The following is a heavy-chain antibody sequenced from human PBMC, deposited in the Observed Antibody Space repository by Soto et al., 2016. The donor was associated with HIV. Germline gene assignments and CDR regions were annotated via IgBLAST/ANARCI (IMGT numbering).Heavy chain of an antibody. V-gene: IGHV3-23*01. CDR1: GFTFSSYA. J-gene: IGHJ4*02. CDR3: ATYYYDSSGYRD. Sequence: EVQLLESGGGLVQPGGSLRLSCVASGFTFSSYAMSWVRQAPGKGLQWVSAISGSGGSTYYADSVKGRFTISRDNSKNTLYLQMNSLRAEDTAVYYCATYYYDSSGYRDWGQGTLVTVSS. D-gene: IGHD3-22*01. CDR2: ISGSGGST.